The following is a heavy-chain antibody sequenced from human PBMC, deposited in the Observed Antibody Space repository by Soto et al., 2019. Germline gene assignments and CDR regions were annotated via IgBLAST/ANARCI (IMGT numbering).Heavy chain of an antibody. CDR2: IDPKSGGT. V-gene: IGHV1-2*02. D-gene: IGHD5-12*01. CDR1: GPTFIAYY. J-gene: IGHJ4*01. Sequence: QLVQSGAEVKKPGASVRVSCKTSGPTFIAYYIHWVRQAPGQGLEWMGWIDPKSGGTTYEQQFLGRVTMTRDTSINTAFMDLNRLTSDDTAVYYCARVSVDFPEWGHGTLITVSS. CDR3: ARVSVDFPE.